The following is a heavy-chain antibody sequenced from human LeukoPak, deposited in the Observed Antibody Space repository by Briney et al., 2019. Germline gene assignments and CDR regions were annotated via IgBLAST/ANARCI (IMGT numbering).Heavy chain of an antibody. D-gene: IGHD6-19*01. Sequence: GGSLRLSCAASGFTFSSFWMTWVRQAPGKGLEWVANIKEDGSQKYYVDSVKGRFTISRDNAKNSLFLQTNSLRVDDTAVYYCARDSGWFRFDYWGQGTLATVSS. V-gene: IGHV3-7*03. CDR1: GFTFSSFW. CDR3: ARDSGWFRFDY. CDR2: IKEDGSQK. J-gene: IGHJ4*02.